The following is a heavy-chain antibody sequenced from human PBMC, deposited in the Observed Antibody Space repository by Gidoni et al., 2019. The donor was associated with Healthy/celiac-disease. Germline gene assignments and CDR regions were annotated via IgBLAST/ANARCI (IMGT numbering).Heavy chain of an antibody. D-gene: IGHD6-19*01. J-gene: IGHJ4*02. CDR3: AKVLYSSGWFDY. Sequence: EVQLLESGGGLVQPGGSLRLSCAASGFTFSSSAVSWVRQAPGKGLEWVSAISGSGGSTYYAGSVKGRFTISRDNSKNTLYLQMNSLRAEDTAVYYCAKVLYSSGWFDYWGQGTLVTVSS. CDR1: GFTFSSSA. CDR2: ISGSGGST. V-gene: IGHV3-23*01.